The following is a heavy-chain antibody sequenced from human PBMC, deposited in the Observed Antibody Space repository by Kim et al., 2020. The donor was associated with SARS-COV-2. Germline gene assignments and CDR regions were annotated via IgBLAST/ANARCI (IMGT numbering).Heavy chain of an antibody. D-gene: IGHD2-2*01. J-gene: IGHJ6*02. Sequence: GGSLRLSCAASGFTFSSYAMHWVRQAPGKGLEWVAVISYDGSNKYYADSVKGRFTISRDNSKNTLYLQMNSLRAEDTAVYYCAREGGCSSTSCRGYYYYGMDVWGQGTTVTVSS. CDR2: ISYDGSNK. V-gene: IGHV3-30-3*01. CDR1: GFTFSSYA. CDR3: AREGGCSSTSCRGYYYYGMDV.